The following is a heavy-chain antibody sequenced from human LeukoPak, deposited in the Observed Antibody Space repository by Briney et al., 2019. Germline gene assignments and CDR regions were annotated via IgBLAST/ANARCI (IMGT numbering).Heavy chain of an antibody. CDR2: INHSGST. Sequence: PSETLSLTCAVYGGSFSGYYWSWVRQPPGKGLEWIGEINHSGSTNYNPSFKSRVTISVDTSKNQFSLKLSSVTAADTAVYYCAGVVDIVATIKTSFDYWGQGTLVTVSS. V-gene: IGHV4-34*01. D-gene: IGHD5-12*01. CDR3: AGVVDIVATIKTSFDY. J-gene: IGHJ4*02. CDR1: GGSFSGYY.